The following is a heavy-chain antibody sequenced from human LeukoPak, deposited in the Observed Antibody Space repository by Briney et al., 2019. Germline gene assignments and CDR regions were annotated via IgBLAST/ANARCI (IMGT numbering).Heavy chain of an antibody. D-gene: IGHD6-13*01. V-gene: IGHV3-23*01. J-gene: IGHJ6*02. CDR3: ARDLITAAGTTYYYYYGMDV. Sequence: GGSLRLSCAASGFTFSSFSMTWARQAPGKGLEWVSSIIVSGTTYYADSVKGRFTISRDSFRGTLFLQMDSLRVEDTAVYYCARDLITAAGTTYYYYYGMDVWGQGTTVTVSS. CDR2: IIVSGTT. CDR1: GFTFSSFS.